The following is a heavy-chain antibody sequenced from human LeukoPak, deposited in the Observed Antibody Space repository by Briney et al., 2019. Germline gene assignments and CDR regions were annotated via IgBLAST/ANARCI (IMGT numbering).Heavy chain of an antibody. CDR3: ARQGYGDFSSRPFDY. CDR1: GGSVSSSNYY. V-gene: IGHV4-39*01. CDR2: IYYSGNT. D-gene: IGHD4-17*01. J-gene: IGHJ4*02. Sequence: SETLSLTCTVSGGSVSSSNYYWGWIRKPPGKGLEWIGSIYYSGNTYYSPSLKSRVTISVDTSKNQFSLKLNSVTAADTAVYYCARQGYGDFSSRPFDYWGQGTLVTVSS.